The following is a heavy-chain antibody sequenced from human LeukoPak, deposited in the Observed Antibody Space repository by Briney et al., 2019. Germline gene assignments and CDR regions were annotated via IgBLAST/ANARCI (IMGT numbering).Heavy chain of an antibody. J-gene: IGHJ3*02. CDR1: GGPISSTNW. CDR2: IYHSGST. D-gene: IGHD1-26*01. CDR3: ARKIGSSGSFDI. V-gene: IGHV4-4*02. Sequence: SETLSLTCAVSGGPISSTNWWSWVRQPPGKGLEWIGEIYHSGSTNYNPSLRSRITISVDKSKDQFSLRLSSVTAADTAVYYCARKIGSSGSFDIWGQGTMVTVSS.